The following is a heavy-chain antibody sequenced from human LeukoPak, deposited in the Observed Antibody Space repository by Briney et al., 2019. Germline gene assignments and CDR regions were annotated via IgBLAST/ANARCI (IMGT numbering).Heavy chain of an antibody. D-gene: IGHD2-8*02. V-gene: IGHV4-34*01. Sequence: SETLSLTCAVYGGSFSGYYWSWIRQPPGKGLEWIGEINHSGSTNYNPSLKSRVTISVDTSKNQFSLKLSSVTAADTAVYYCARAGRAGPGDYWGQGTLVTVSS. CDR3: ARAGRAGPGDY. J-gene: IGHJ4*02. CDR2: INHSGST. CDR1: GGSFSGYY.